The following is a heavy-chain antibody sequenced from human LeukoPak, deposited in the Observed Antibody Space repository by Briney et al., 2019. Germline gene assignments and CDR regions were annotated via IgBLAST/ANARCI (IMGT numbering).Heavy chain of an antibody. D-gene: IGHD6-19*01. CDR3: ARLANSGSGWYKDY. CDR1: GGSISSSSYY. V-gene: IGHV4-39*01. J-gene: IGHJ4*02. CDR2: IYYSGST. Sequence: SETLSLTCTVSGGSISSSSYYWGWIRQPPGKGLEWIGSIYYSGSTYYNPSLKSRVTISVDTSKNQFSLKLCSVTAADTAVYYCARLANSGSGWYKDYWGQGTLVTVSS.